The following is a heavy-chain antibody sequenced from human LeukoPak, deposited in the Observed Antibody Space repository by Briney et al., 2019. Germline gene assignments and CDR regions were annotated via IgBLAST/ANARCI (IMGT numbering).Heavy chain of an antibody. V-gene: IGHV6-1*01. CDR2: TYYRSKWYN. CDR3: ARDSPLAALGLYYFDY. J-gene: IGHJ4*02. CDR1: GDSVSSNSAA. Sequence: SQPLSLTCAISGDSVSSNSAAWNWIRQSPSRGLEWLGGTYYRSKWYNDYAVSVKSRITINPDTSKNQFSLQLNSVTPEDTAVYYCARDSPLAALGLYYFDYWGQGTLVTVSS. D-gene: IGHD2-15*01.